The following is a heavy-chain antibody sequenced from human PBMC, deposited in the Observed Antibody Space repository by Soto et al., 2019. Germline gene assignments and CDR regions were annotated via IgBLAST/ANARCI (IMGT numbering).Heavy chain of an antibody. V-gene: IGHV1-3*01. J-gene: IGHJ6*02. CDR2: INAGNGNT. CDR3: ARVWQQLGQWDTGGMDV. CDR1: GYTFTSYA. Sequence: QVQLVQSGAEVKKPGASVKVSCKASGYTFTSYAMHWVRQAPGQRLEWMGWINAGNGNTKYSQKFQGRVTITRDTSASTGYMELSSLRAEDTAVYYCARVWQQLGQWDTGGMDVWGQGTTVTVSS. D-gene: IGHD6-13*01.